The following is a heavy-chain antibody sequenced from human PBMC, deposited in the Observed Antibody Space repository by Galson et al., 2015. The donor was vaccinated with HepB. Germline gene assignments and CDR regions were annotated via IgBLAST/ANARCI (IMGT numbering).Heavy chain of an antibody. CDR3: ARGITMVRGVIMNFDY. J-gene: IGHJ4*02. V-gene: IGHV1-69*13. CDR2: IIPIFGTA. CDR1: GGTFSSYA. D-gene: IGHD3-10*01. Sequence: SVKVSCKASGGTFSSYAISWVRQAPGQGLEWMGGIIPIFGTANYARKFQGRVTITADESTSTAYMELSSLRSEDTAVYYCARGITMVRGVIMNFDYWGQGTLVTVSS.